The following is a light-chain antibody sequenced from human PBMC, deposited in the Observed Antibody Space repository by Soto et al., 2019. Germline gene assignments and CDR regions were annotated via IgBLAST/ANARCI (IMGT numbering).Light chain of an antibody. CDR2: DAS. J-gene: IGKJ5*01. CDR3: WQRTPVPIT. Sequence: DVVVTQTPLSLSVTPGQPASMSCKSSQSLLYSDGKTYLYWYLQRPGQPPQLLIYDASNRFSGVTDRFSGSGSGPDYTLKISLVGAEDVGVYYCWQRTPVPITFGQGTRLEIK. CDR1: QSLLYSDGKTY. V-gene: IGKV2D-29*01.